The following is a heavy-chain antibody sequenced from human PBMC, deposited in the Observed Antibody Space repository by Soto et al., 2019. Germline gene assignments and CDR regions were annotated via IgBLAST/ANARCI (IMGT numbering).Heavy chain of an antibody. V-gene: IGHV4-31*03. CDR2: IYYSGST. CDR3: ARAGGYYYDSSGYLVAD. J-gene: IGHJ4*02. CDR1: GGSISSGGYY. Sequence: PSETLSLTCTVSGGSISSGGYYWSWIRQHPGKGLEWIGYIYYSGSTYYNPSLKSRVTISVDTSKNQFSLKLSSVTAADTAVYYCARAGGYYYDSSGYLVADWGQGTLVTVSS. D-gene: IGHD3-22*01.